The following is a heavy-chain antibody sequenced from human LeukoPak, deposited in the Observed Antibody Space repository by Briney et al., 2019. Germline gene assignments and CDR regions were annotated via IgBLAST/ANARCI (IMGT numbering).Heavy chain of an antibody. CDR3: ARRQGCSNTACPPDS. V-gene: IGHV5-51*01. CDR1: GYNFATYW. D-gene: IGHD2-2*01. J-gene: IGHJ4*02. Sequence: GESLKISCRGSGYNFATYWIGWVRQMPGKGLECSPSFQGQVTMSVDKSISTAYLQWSSLKASDTAMYYCARRQGCSNTACPPDSWGQGTLVTVSS.